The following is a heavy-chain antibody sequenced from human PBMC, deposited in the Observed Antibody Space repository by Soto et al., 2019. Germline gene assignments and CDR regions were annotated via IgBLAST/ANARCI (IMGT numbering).Heavy chain of an antibody. D-gene: IGHD6-19*01. CDR3: ARAKGGLYPGIAVAGTTPYYYYGMDV. CDR2: IIPIFGTA. V-gene: IGHV1-69*01. J-gene: IGHJ6*02. CDR1: GGTFSSYA. Sequence: QVQLVQSGAEVKKPGSSVKVSCKASGGTFSSYAISWVRQAPGQGLEWMGGIIPIFGTANYAQKFQGRVTSTADESTSTAYMELSSLRSEDTAVYYCARAKGGLYPGIAVAGTTPYYYYGMDVWGQGTTVTVSS.